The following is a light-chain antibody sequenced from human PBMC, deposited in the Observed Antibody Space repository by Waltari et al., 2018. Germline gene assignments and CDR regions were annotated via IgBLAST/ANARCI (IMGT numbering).Light chain of an antibody. V-gene: IGKV1-39*01. CDR2: AAS. CDR1: QSISNS. J-gene: IGKJ2*01. CDR3: QQSFSAPLYT. Sequence: DIQMTQSPSSLSASVGDRITITCRASQSISNSLNWYQQKPGKAPKLLIYAASTLQSGVPSRCSGSGSGTDVTLTINILQPEDFATYFCQQSFSAPLYTFGQGTKLEI.